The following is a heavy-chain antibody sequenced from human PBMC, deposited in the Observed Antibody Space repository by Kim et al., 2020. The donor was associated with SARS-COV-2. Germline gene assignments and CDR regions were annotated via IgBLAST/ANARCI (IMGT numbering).Heavy chain of an antibody. Sequence: GGSLRLSCAASGFTFSSYAMSWVRQAPGKGLEWVSAISGSGGSTYYADSVKGRFTISRDNSKNTLYLQMNSLRAEDTAVYYCAGAAAPGDYYGMDVWGQGATCTVS. V-gene: IGHV3-23*01. D-gene: IGHD6-25*01. CDR1: GFTFSSYA. CDR2: ISGSGGST. CDR3: AGAAAPGDYYGMDV. J-gene: IGHJ6*02.